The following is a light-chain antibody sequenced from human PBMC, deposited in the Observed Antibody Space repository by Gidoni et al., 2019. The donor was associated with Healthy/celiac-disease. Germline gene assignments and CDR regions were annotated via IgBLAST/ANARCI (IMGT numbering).Light chain of an antibody. V-gene: IGKV3-11*01. J-gene: IGKJ3*01. CDR2: DAS. CDR1: QSVSSY. Sequence: EIVLTQSPATLSLSPGDRATLSCSASQSVSSYLALYQQKPGQAPRLLIYDASNRATGIPARFSGSGSGTAFTLTISSLDPEDFAVYYCQQRLTFGPGTKVDIK. CDR3: QQRLT.